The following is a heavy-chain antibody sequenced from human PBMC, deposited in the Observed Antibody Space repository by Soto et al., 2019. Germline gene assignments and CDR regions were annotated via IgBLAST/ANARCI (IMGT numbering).Heavy chain of an antibody. CDR1: GFTFSSYA. V-gene: IGHV3-23*01. CDR2: ISGSGGST. Sequence: EVQLLESGGGLVQPGGSLRLSCAASGFTFSSYAMRWVRKAPGKGLEWVSAISGSGGSTYYADSVKGRFTISRDNSKNTLYLQMHSRRAEDTAVYYGARRSSGWYFDYWGQGTLVTVSS. D-gene: IGHD6-19*01. J-gene: IGHJ4*02. CDR3: ARRSSGWYFDY.